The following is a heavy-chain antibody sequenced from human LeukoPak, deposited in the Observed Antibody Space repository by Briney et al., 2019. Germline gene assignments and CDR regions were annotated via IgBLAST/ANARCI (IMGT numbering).Heavy chain of an antibody. V-gene: IGHV3-33*08. CDR2: IWYDGSNK. Sequence: LSLTCAVYGGSFSGYYWSWIRQPPGKGLEWVAVIWYDGSNKYYADSVKGRFTISRDNSKNTLYLQMNSLRAEDTAVYYCARDSGYPLYYFDYWGQGTLVTVSS. J-gene: IGHJ4*02. D-gene: IGHD3-22*01. CDR3: ARDSGYPLYYFDY. CDR1: GGSFSGYY.